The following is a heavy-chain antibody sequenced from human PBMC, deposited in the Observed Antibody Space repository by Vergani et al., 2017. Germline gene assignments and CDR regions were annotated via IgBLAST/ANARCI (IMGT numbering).Heavy chain of an antibody. D-gene: IGHD3-10*01. CDR1: GYSISSGYY. V-gene: IGHV4-38-2*01. J-gene: IGHJ5*02. Sequence: QVQLQESGPGLVKPSETLSLTCAVSGYSISSGYYWGWIRQPPGKGLECIGSIYHSGSTYYNPSLKSRVTISVDTSKNQFSLKLSSVTAADTAVYYCARRFGTMVRGAAPDWFDPWGQGTLVTVSS. CDR3: ARRFGTMVRGAAPDWFDP. CDR2: IYHSGST.